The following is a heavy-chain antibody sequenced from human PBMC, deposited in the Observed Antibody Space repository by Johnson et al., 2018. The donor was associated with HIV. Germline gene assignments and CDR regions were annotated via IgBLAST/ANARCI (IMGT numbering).Heavy chain of an antibody. V-gene: IGHV3-25*03. D-gene: IGHD5-24*01. Sequence: VQLVESGGGLAKPTWSPRLSCAASQFTFSRYYMKCVRQAPGNGLELVGQVNPKGTKTNLIESAKDRINTSTINAKNTLHLQMNSLKTEDTAVYYCASSSPRDGFDIWGQGTMVTVSS. CDR3: ASSSPRDGFDI. CDR1: QFTFSRYY. CDR2: VNPKGTKT. J-gene: IGHJ3*02.